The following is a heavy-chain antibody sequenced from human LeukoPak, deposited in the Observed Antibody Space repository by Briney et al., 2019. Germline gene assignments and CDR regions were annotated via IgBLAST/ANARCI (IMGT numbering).Heavy chain of an antibody. CDR3: ARPAANYYDSSDY. D-gene: IGHD3-22*01. Sequence: SETLSLTCTVSGGSISSSSYYWGWIRQPPGKGLEWIGSIYYSGSTYYNPSLKSRVTISADTSKNQFSLKLSSVTAADTAVYYCARPAANYYDSSDYWGQGTLVTVSS. CDR1: GGSISSSSYY. V-gene: IGHV4-39*01. J-gene: IGHJ4*02. CDR2: IYYSGST.